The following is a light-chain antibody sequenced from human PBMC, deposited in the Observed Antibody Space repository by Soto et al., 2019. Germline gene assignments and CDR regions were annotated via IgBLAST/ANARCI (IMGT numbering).Light chain of an antibody. CDR2: GAS. CDR3: QQYNNWPPYT. J-gene: IGKJ2*01. CDR1: QRISNN. V-gene: IGKV3-15*01. Sequence: EVVMTHSPATLSVSPGERATLSCRASQRISNNLAWYQQKPGQAPRLLIYGASTRATGISARFSGSGSGTEFTLTISSLQSEDFAVYYCQQYNNWPPYTFGQGTKLDIK.